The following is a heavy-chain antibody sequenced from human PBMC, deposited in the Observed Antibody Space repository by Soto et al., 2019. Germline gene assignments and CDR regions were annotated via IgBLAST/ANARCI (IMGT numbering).Heavy chain of an antibody. CDR2: IYPGDSDT. Sequence: GESLKISCRGAGYSFTSYWSGWVRQMPGKGLEWMGIIYPGDSDTRYSPSFQGQVTISADKSISTAYLQWSSLKASDTAMYYCARPTYYYDSSGYALIYWGQGTLVTVSS. CDR3: ARPTYYYDSSGYALIY. CDR1: GYSFTSYW. J-gene: IGHJ4*02. V-gene: IGHV5-51*01. D-gene: IGHD3-22*01.